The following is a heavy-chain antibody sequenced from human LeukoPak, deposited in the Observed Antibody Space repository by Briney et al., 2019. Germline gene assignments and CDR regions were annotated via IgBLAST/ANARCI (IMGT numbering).Heavy chain of an antibody. CDR3: ARVGDGYNLDAFDI. CDR1: AFIFSYYY. V-gene: IGHV3-11*05. Sequence: GGSLRLSCGASAFIFSYYYVNWLRQAPGKGLEWVSYISSTNTYTNYADSVKGRFTISRDNAKNSLYLQMNSLRAEDTAVYYCARVGDGYNLDAFDIWGPGTMVTVSS. J-gene: IGHJ3*02. D-gene: IGHD5-24*01. CDR2: ISSTNTYT.